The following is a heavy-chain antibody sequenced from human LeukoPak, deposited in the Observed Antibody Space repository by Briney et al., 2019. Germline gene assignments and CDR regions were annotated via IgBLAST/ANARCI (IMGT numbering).Heavy chain of an antibody. J-gene: IGHJ4*02. CDR2: INPNSGGT. CDR3: ARAAYSGSYHSDY. D-gene: IGHD1-26*01. V-gene: IGHV1-2*06. CDR1: GYTLTDYY. Sequence: ASVKVSCKASGYTLTDYYMHWVRQAPGQGLEWMGRINPNSGGTNYAQKFQGRVTMTRDTSISTVYMELSRLRSDDTAVYYCARAAYSGSYHSDYWGQGTLVTVSS.